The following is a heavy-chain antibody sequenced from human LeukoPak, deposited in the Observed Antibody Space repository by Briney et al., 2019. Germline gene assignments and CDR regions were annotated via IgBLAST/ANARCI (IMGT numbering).Heavy chain of an antibody. CDR2: ISSDGSKN. CDR1: GFTFTNYA. V-gene: IGHV3-30*03. D-gene: IGHD4-23*01. Sequence: PGGSLRLSCAASGFTFTNYAMHWVRQTPGKGLEWVALISSDGSKNIYADPVKGRFTISRDNPKNTLYVQMNSLRAEDTAVYYCARGRGADYGGNSGYFDYWGQGTLVTVSS. CDR3: ARGRGADYGGNSGYFDY. J-gene: IGHJ4*02.